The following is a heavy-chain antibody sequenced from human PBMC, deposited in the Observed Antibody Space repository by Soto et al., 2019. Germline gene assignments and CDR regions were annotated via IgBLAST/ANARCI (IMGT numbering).Heavy chain of an antibody. CDR1: GYTFTSYG. CDR2: ISAYNGNT. V-gene: IGHV1-18*01. J-gene: IGHJ4*02. CDR3: ARVSRNYDSSGYYSKIDY. Sequence: QVPLVQSGAEVKKPGASVKVSCKASGYTFTSYGISWVRQAPGQGLEWMGWISAYNGNTNYAQKLQGRVTMTTDTSTSTAYMELRSLSSDDTAVYYCARVSRNYDSSGYYSKIDYWGQGTLVTVSS. D-gene: IGHD3-22*01.